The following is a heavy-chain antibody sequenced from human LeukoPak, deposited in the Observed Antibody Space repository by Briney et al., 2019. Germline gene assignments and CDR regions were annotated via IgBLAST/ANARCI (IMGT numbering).Heavy chain of an antibody. CDR2: LNHSGSI. V-gene: IGHV4-34*01. D-gene: IGHD6-13*01. Sequence: SETLSLNCAVYGGSFSGYYWSWLRQPPGKGLEWIGELNHSGSINYNPSLKSRVTISVDTSKNQFSLKLSSVTAADTAVYYCARRKSDRSSWFPGISNYFDYWGQGALVTVSS. CDR3: ARRKSDRSSWFPGISNYFDY. CDR1: GGSFSGYY. J-gene: IGHJ4*02.